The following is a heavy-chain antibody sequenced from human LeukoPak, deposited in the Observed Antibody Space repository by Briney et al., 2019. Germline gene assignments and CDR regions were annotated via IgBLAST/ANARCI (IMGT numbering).Heavy chain of an antibody. CDR1: GFSISTHGVG. V-gene: IGHV2-5*02. D-gene: IGHD4-11*01. CDR3: AHSVALDYRSFDY. J-gene: IGHJ4*02. CDR2: IYWDGDS. Sequence: SGPTLVNPTQTLTLTCTFSGFSISTHGVGVGWIRQPPGKALEWLALIYWDGDSRYSPSLRSRLTITKDASKNQVVLTVTDVDPVYTATYFCAHSVALDYRSFDYWGQGTLVTVSS.